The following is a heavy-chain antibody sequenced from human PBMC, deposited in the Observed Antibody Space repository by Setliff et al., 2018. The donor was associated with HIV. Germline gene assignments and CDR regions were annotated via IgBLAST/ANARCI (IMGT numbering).Heavy chain of an antibody. CDR1: GGSISSHY. D-gene: IGHD3-16*01. CDR3: AIQKAMTPRGERYYFDY. J-gene: IGHJ4*02. V-gene: IGHV4-59*11. Sequence: PSETLSLTCTVSGGSISSHYWSWIRQPPGKGLEWIGSIYYSGSTNYNPSLKSRVTISVVTSKNQFSLKLSSVTAADTAVYYCAIQKAMTPRGERYYFDYWGQGTLVTVSS. CDR2: IYYSGST.